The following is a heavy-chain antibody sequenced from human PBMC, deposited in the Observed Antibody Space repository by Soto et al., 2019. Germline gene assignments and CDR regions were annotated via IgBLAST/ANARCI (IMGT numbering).Heavy chain of an antibody. CDR2: ISGGGDAT. V-gene: IGHV3-23*01. D-gene: IGHD3-10*01. CDR3: AKGRGGSGSLTPRVDF. J-gene: IGHJ4*02. CDR1: GFTFNNYA. Sequence: EVQLLESGGGLVQPGGSLRLSCAASGFTFNNYAMTCDRQAPGTGLEWVSAISGGGDATSYADSVTGRFTVSRVGSKHTLYLQMSSLRAEDTALYYCAKGRGGSGSLTPRVDFLGQGTLVTVSS.